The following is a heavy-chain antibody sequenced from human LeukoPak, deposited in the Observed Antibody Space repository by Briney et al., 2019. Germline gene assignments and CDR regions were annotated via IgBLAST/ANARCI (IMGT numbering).Heavy chain of an antibody. V-gene: IGHV4-59*01. CDR3: ARGDYGDYSRWYFDL. CDR2: IYYSGGT. J-gene: IGHJ2*01. Sequence: SETLSLTCTVSGGSISSYCWSWIRQPPGKGLEWIGYIYYSGGTNYNPSLKSRVTISVDTSKNQFSLKLSSVTAADTAVYYCARGDYGDYSRWYFDLWGRGTLVTVSS. CDR1: GGSISSYC. D-gene: IGHD4-17*01.